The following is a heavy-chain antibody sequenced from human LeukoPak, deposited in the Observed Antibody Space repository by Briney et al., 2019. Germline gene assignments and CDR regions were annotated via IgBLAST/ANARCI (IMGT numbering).Heavy chain of an antibody. D-gene: IGHD6-13*01. CDR2: IYISGST. CDR3: ARAVGKQLGGDYYMDV. Sequence: SETLSLPCTVSGDSIISYYWSWIRQPAGKGLEWIGRIYISGSTNYNPSLKSRVTMSVDTSKNQVSLKLSSVTAADTAVYYCARAVGKQLGGDYYMDVWGKGTTVTVSS. V-gene: IGHV4-4*07. J-gene: IGHJ6*03. CDR1: GDSIISYY.